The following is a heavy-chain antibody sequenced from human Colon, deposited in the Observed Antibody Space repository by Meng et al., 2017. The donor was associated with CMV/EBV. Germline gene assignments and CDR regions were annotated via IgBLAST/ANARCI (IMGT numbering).Heavy chain of an antibody. CDR2: AYSDGRKT. CDR3: AKFGASGDYYYQGFDV. V-gene: IGHV3-23*03. J-gene: IGHJ6*02. D-gene: IGHD3-10*01. CDR1: GFTFSTYA. Sequence: GGSLRLSCAASGFTFSTYAMSWVRQAPGKGLEWISTAYSDGRKTFYADSVRGRFTISRDNSKNTLSLQLSSLRVEDTAIYYCAKFGASGDYYYQGFDVWGQGTSVTVSS.